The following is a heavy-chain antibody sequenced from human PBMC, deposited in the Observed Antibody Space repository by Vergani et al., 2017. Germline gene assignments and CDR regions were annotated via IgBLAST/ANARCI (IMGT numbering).Heavy chain of an antibody. V-gene: IGHV3-23*03. D-gene: IGHD3-3*01. CDR3: AKGAPYDFWSGYPLDYYYYYMDV. CDR2: IYSGGSST. CDR1: GFTFSSYA. Sequence: EVQLLESGGGLVQPGGSLRLSCAASGFTFSSYAMSWVRQAPGKGLEWVSVIYSGGSSTYYADSVKGRFTISRDNSKNTLYLQMNSLRAEDTAVYYCAKGAPYDFWSGYPLDYYYYYMDVWGKGTTVTVSS. J-gene: IGHJ6*03.